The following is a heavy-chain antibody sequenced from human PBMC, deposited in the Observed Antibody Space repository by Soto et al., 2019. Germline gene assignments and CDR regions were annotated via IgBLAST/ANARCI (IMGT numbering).Heavy chain of an antibody. CDR1: GGSFSGYY. CDR2: INHSGST. D-gene: IGHD5-12*01. CDR3: ATGPGYSGYHLHRYYYYYGMDV. J-gene: IGHJ6*02. Sequence: SETLSLTCAVYGGSFSGYYWSWTRQPPGKGLEWIGEINHSGSTNYNPSLKSRVTISVDTSKNQFSLKLSSVTAADTAVYYCATGPGYSGYHLHRYYYYYGMDVWGQGTTVTVSS. V-gene: IGHV4-34*01.